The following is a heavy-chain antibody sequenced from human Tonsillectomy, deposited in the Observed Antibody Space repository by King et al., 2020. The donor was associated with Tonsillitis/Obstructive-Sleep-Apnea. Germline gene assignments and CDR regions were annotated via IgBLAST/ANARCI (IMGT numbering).Heavy chain of an antibody. CDR3: VRYSGNDNSRCLDY. CDR1: GFTFSSYA. D-gene: IGHD5-12*01. V-gene: IGHV3-64D*06. CDR2: ISTNGDYT. Sequence: VQLVESGGGLVQPGGSLRLSCSASGFTFSSYALHWARQAPGKRLEYVSAISTNGDYTSYADSVKGRFTISRDNSKNTLYLQMSSLTSEDTAVYYCVRYSGNDNSRCLDYWGQGTLVTVSS. J-gene: IGHJ4*02.